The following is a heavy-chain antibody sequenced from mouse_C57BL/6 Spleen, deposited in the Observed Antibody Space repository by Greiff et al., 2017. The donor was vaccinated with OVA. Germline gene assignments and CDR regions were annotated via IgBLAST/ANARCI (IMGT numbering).Heavy chain of an antibody. V-gene: IGHV5-9*01. Sequence: EVKLVESGGGLVKPGGSLKLSCAASGFTFSSYTMSWVRQTPEKRLEWVATISGGGGNHYSPDSVKGRFTLSRDNAKNTLYLQMSSLRSEDTALYYCARPHYYGSPWYFDVWGTGTTVTVSS. CDR2: ISGGGGNH. CDR1: GFTFSSYT. J-gene: IGHJ1*03. D-gene: IGHD1-1*01. CDR3: ARPHYYGSPWYFDV.